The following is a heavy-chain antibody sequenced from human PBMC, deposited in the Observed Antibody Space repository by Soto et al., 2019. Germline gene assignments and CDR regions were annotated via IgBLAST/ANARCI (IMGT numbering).Heavy chain of an antibody. CDR3: ARDGQQLAYYYYGMDV. D-gene: IGHD6-13*01. J-gene: IGHJ6*02. CDR1: GFTFSSYA. V-gene: IGHV3-30-3*01. Sequence: QVQLVESGGGVVQPGRSLRLSCAASGFTFSSYAMHWVRQAPGKGLEWVAVISYDGSNKYYADSVKGRFTISRDNSKNTLYLQMNSLRAEDTAVYYCARDGQQLAYYYYGMDVWGQGTTGTVSS. CDR2: ISYDGSNK.